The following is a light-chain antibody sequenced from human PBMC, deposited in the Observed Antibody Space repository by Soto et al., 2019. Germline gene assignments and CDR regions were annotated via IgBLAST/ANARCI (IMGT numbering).Light chain of an antibody. Sequence: DIQMTQSPSTLSASVGDRVTITCRASQSITNYLAWNQQKPGKAPKVLIYKESSLESGVSSRFSGSGSGTEFTLTISSLQPDDFATYYCQLYNTYPWTFGQGTTVEVK. CDR1: QSITNY. J-gene: IGKJ1*01. CDR3: QLYNTYPWT. V-gene: IGKV1-5*03. CDR2: KES.